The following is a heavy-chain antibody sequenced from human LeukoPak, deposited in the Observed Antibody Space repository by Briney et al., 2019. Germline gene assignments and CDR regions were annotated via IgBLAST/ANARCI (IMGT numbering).Heavy chain of an antibody. Sequence: GRSLRLSCAASGFTFSSYGMHWVRQAPGKGLEWVAVISYDGGNKYYADSVKGRFTISRDNSKNTLYLQMNSLRAEDTAVYYCAKEGSYDYYYYGMDVWGQGTTVTVSS. CDR2: ISYDGGNK. V-gene: IGHV3-30*18. CDR3: AKEGSYDYYYYGMDV. J-gene: IGHJ6*02. D-gene: IGHD1-26*01. CDR1: GFTFSSYG.